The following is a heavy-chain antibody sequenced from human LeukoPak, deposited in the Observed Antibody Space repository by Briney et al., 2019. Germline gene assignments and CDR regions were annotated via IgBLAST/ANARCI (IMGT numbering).Heavy chain of an antibody. V-gene: IGHV4-59*12. D-gene: IGHD5-24*01. CDR3: ARDFRETQRRSMRRYYYYYMDV. Sequence: SETLSLTCTVSGGSISSYYWSWIRQPPGKGLEWMGYIYYSGSTNYNPSLKSRVTISVDTSKNQFSLKLSSVTAADTAVYYCARDFRETQRRSMRRYYYYYMDVWGKGTTVTVSS. J-gene: IGHJ6*03. CDR2: IYYSGST. CDR1: GGSISSYY.